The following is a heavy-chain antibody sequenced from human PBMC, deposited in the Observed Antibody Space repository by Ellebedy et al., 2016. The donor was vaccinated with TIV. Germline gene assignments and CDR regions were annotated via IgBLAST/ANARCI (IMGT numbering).Heavy chain of an antibody. D-gene: IGHD4-17*01. Sequence: GESLKISCAASGFSFRSYWMTWVRQAPGKGLEWVANIYQDGSDKYYVDSVKGRFTISRDNAKNSLYLQLNSLRVEDTAVYYCERRGSYGDYAVQVNNWFDRWGQGTLVTV. CDR3: ERRGSYGDYAVQVNNWFDR. CDR2: IYQDGSDK. CDR1: GFSFRSYW. V-gene: IGHV3-7*01. J-gene: IGHJ5*02.